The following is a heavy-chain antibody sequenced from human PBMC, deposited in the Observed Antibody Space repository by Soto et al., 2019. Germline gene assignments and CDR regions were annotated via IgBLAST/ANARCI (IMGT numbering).Heavy chain of an antibody. CDR3: AREYYYDSSGYYTLFDY. CDR1: GFTFSSYW. V-gene: IGHV3-7*01. D-gene: IGHD3-22*01. Sequence: PGGSLRLSCAASGFTFSSYWMSWVRQAPGKGLERVANIKQDGSEKYYVDSVKGRFTISRDNAKNSLYLQMNSLRAEDTAVYYCAREYYYDSSGYYTLFDYWGQGTLVTVSS. CDR2: IKQDGSEK. J-gene: IGHJ4*02.